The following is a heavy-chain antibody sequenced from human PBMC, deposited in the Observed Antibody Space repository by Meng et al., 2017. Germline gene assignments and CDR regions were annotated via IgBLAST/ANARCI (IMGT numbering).Heavy chain of an antibody. V-gene: IGHV3-74*01. D-gene: IGHD4-23*01. CDR3: VRDFGGNSDY. Sequence: EVPVVESGGGLVQRGGSLRLSCAASGFTISSFWMHWVRQAPGKGLVWVSRMNEDGTTISHAGSVKGRFTISRDSARNTLYLQMNSLRVEDTAVYYCVRDFGGNSDYWGQGTLVTVSS. J-gene: IGHJ4*02. CDR2: MNEDGTTI. CDR1: GFTISSFW.